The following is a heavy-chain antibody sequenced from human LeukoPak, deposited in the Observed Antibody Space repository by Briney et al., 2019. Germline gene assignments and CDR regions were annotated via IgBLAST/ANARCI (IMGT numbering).Heavy chain of an antibody. CDR1: GGSFSGYY. CDR2: ISHSGST. J-gene: IGHJ4*02. CDR3: ARGYGYYYDSSGYYCDY. Sequence: SETLSLTCAVYGGSFSGYYWSWIRQPPGKGLEWIGEISHSGSTNYNPSLKSRVTISVDTSKNQFSLKLSSVTAADTAVYYCARGYGYYYDSSGYYCDYWGQGTLVTVSS. D-gene: IGHD3-22*01. V-gene: IGHV4-34*01.